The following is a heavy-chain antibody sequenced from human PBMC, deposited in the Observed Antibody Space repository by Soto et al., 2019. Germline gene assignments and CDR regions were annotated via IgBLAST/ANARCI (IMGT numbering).Heavy chain of an antibody. D-gene: IGHD3-16*01. CDR3: ASVSGRGNY. CDR2: ISSGSNYI. V-gene: IGHV3-21*01. Sequence: EVQLVESGGGLVKPGGSLKLSCAASGFTFSSYDMNWVRQAPGKGLEWVSSISSGSNYIYYEDSVKGRFTISRDNAKDSLYLQMNGLRPDDTAVYYCASVSGRGNYWGQGTLVTVSS. CDR1: GFTFSSYD. J-gene: IGHJ4*02.